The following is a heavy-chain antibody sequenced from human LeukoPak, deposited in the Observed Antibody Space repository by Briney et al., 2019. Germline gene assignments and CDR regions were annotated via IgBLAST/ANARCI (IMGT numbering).Heavy chain of an antibody. D-gene: IGHD3-10*01. CDR1: GGSFSGYY. J-gene: IGHJ5*02. V-gene: IGHV4-34*01. CDR3: SRGRLVRGVIRNWFAP. Sequence: SETLSLTCAVYGGSFSGYYWSWIRQPPGKGLEWIGEINHSCSTNYNSSLKSRVTISVDTSKNQFSLKLSSVTAADAAVYYCSRGRLVRGVIRNWFAPWGQGALVTVSS. CDR2: INHSCST.